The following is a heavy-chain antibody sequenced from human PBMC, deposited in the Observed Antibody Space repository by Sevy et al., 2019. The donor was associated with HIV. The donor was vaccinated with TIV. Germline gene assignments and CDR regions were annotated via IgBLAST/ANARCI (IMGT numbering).Heavy chain of an antibody. CDR2: ISGSGGST. CDR1: GFTFSSYA. D-gene: IGHD2-15*01. Sequence: GGSLRLSCAASGFTFSSYAMSWVRQAPGKGLEWVSGISGSGGSTYYADSVKGRFTISRDNSKNTLYLQMNSLRAEDTAIYYCAKGLVVVAATIRNYYYYGMDVWGQGTTVTVSS. CDR3: AKGLVVVAATIRNYYYYGMDV. V-gene: IGHV3-23*01. J-gene: IGHJ6*02.